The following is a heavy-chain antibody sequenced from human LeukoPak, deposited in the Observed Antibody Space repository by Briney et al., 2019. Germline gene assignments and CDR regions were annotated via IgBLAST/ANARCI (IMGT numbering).Heavy chain of an antibody. CDR3: ARREAVAGRGGYYFDY. CDR2: IYYSGST. V-gene: IGHV4-39*01. D-gene: IGHD6-19*01. J-gene: IGHJ4*02. Sequence: SETLSLTCTVSGGSISSSSYYWGWIRQPPGKGLEWIGSIYYSGSTYYNPSLKRRVTISVDTSKNQFSLKLSSVTAADTAVYYCARREAVAGRGGYYFDYWGQGTLVTVSS. CDR1: GGSISSSSYY.